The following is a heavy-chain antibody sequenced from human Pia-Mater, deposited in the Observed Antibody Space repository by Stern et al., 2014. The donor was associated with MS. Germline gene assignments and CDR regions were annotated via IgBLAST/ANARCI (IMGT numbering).Heavy chain of an antibody. CDR1: GYTFTRYD. D-gene: IGHD1-7*01. V-gene: IGHV1-8*01. CDR2: MNPASGDT. J-gene: IGHJ4*02. CDR3: TRGPRT. Sequence: DQLVESGAEVEKPGASVRVSCRASGYTFTRYDIHWVRRASGQGLEWMGWMNPASGDTGIAQKFQARVTMTRDTSTSTAYLELHSLKSEDTAVYYCTRGPRTWGRGTLVTVSS.